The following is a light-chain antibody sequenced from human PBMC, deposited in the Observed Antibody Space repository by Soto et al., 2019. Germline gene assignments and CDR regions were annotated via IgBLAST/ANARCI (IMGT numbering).Light chain of an antibody. CDR3: CSYAGRYTYV. Sequence: LAQPRSVSGSPGQSVTISCTGASSDVGGYNYVSWYQQHPGKAPKLMIYDVSKRPSGVPDRFSGSKSGNTASLTISGLQTEDEADYYCCSYAGRYTYVFGTGTKVTVL. J-gene: IGLJ1*01. CDR1: SSDVGGYNY. CDR2: DVS. V-gene: IGLV2-11*01.